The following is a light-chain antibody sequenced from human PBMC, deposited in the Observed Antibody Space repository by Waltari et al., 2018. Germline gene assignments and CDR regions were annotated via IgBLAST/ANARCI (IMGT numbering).Light chain of an antibody. CDR2: DVS. CDR3: CSYAGSYTYV. CDR1: SRHVGGYDY. Sequence: QSALTPPRSVSGSPGLAVTVPCTATSRHVGGYDYVSWYQQPPGKAPNLMIYDVSTRPSGVPDRFSGSKSGNTASLTISGLQAEDEADYYCCSYAGSYTYVFGTGTKVTVL. V-gene: IGLV2-11*01. J-gene: IGLJ1*01.